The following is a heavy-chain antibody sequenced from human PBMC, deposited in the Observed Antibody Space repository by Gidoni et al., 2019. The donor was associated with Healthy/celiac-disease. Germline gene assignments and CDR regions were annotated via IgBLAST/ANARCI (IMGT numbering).Heavy chain of an antibody. D-gene: IGHD1-7*01. V-gene: IGHV1-3*01. CDR1: GYTFHSYA. CDR2: INAGNGNT. Sequence: QVQLVQTGAEVKKPGASVKVSCKASGYTFHSYAMHWVRQAPGQRLEWMGWINAGNGNTKYSQKFQGRVTITRDTSASTAYMELSSLRSEDTDVYYCARDWGWAITGTTGYMDVWGKGTTVTVSS. CDR3: ARDWGWAITGTTGYMDV. J-gene: IGHJ6*03.